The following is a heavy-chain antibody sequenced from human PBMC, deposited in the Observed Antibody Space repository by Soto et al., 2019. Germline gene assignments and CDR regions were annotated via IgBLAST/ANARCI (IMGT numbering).Heavy chain of an antibody. CDR2: ISGSGDST. D-gene: IGHD2-21*02. V-gene: IGHV3-23*01. Sequence: PGGSLRLSCAASGFTFSTYAMNWVRQAPGKGLEWVSGISGSGDSTYYADSVKGRFTISRDNSKNTLYLQMNSLRAEDTAVYYCARDLRPYCGGDCYSTYFDYWGQGTLVTSPQ. J-gene: IGHJ4*02. CDR1: GFTFSTYA. CDR3: ARDLRPYCGGDCYSTYFDY.